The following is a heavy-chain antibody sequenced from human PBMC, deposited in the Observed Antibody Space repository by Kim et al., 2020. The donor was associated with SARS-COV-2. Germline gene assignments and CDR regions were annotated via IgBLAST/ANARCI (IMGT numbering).Heavy chain of an antibody. Sequence: GGSLRLSCAASGFTFSSYSMNWVRQAPGKGLEWVSYISSSSSTIYYADSVKGRFTISRDNAKNSLYLQMNSLRDEDTAVYYCARDRCGGDCYPNWFDPWGQGTLVTVSS. CDR3: ARDRCGGDCYPNWFDP. J-gene: IGHJ5*02. CDR1: GFTFSSYS. V-gene: IGHV3-48*02. D-gene: IGHD2-21*02. CDR2: ISSSSSTI.